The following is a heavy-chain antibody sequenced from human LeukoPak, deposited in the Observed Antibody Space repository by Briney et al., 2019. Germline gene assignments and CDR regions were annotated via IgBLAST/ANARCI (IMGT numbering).Heavy chain of an antibody. Sequence: PGGSLRLSCAASGFTFSSYSMNWVRQAPGKGLEWVSYISSSSSTIYYADSVKGRFTISRDNAKNSLYLQMNSLRAEDTALYYCGSGLNAADKRAHYWGQGTLVTVSS. CDR1: GFTFSSYS. D-gene: IGHD3/OR15-3a*01. V-gene: IGHV3-48*01. CDR2: ISSSSSTI. CDR3: GSGLNAADKRAHY. J-gene: IGHJ4*02.